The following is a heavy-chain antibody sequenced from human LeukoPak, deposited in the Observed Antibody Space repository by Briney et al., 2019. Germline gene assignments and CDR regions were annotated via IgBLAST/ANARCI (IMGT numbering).Heavy chain of an antibody. CDR1: GVSITSTNY. CDR2: VNLQGST. V-gene: IGHV4-4*02. Sequence: SSETLSLTCAVSGVSITSTNYCTCVRQPPGKGLEWIGEVNLQGSTNYNPSLMGRVAISVDNSENHLSLQLTSVTAADTAVYYCARQLGHEWHAIYVWGQGTTVTVSS. D-gene: IGHD3-9*01. J-gene: IGHJ6*02. CDR3: ARQLGHEWHAIYV.